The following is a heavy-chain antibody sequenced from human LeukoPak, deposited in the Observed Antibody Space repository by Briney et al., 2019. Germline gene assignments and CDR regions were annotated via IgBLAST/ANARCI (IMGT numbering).Heavy chain of an antibody. V-gene: IGHV3-48*04. CDR1: GFTFDNSG. CDR2: ISSSSSTI. D-gene: IGHD1-26*01. Sequence: PGGSLRLSCEASGFTFDNSGMRWVRQAPGKGLEWVSYISSSSSTIYYADSVKGRFTTSRDNAKNSLYLQMNSLRAEDTAVYYWGGDSGSYLGGGAFDIWGQGTMVTVSS. J-gene: IGHJ3*02. CDR3: GGDSGSYLGGGAFDI.